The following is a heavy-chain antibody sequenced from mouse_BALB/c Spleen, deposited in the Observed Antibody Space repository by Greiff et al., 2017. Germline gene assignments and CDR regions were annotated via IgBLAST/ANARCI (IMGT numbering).Heavy chain of an antibody. Sequence: EVKLVESGGGLVQPGGSLKLSCAASGFDFSRYWMSWVRQAPGKGLEWIGEINPDSSTINYTPSLKDKFIISRDNAKNTLYLQMSKVRSEDTALYYCARRGYYGSSYWYFDVWGAGTTVTVSS. CDR1: GFDFSRYW. V-gene: IGHV4-1*02. CDR2: INPDSSTI. D-gene: IGHD1-1*01. J-gene: IGHJ1*01. CDR3: ARRGYYGSSYWYFDV.